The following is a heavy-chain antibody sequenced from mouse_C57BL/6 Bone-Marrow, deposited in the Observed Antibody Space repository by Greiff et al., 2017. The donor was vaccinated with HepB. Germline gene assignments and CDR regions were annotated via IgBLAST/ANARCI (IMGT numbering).Heavy chain of an antibody. D-gene: IGHD3-1*01. CDR2: IDPSDSYT. CDR1: GYTFTSYW. CDR3: ARRGVGAWFAY. V-gene: IGHV1-50*01. Sequence: VQLQQPGAELVKPGASVKLSCKASGYTFTSYWMQWVKQRPGQGLEWIGEIDPSDSYTNYNQKFKGKATLTVDTSSSTAYMQLSSLTSEDSAVYYWARRGVGAWFAYWGQGTLVTVSA. J-gene: IGHJ3*01.